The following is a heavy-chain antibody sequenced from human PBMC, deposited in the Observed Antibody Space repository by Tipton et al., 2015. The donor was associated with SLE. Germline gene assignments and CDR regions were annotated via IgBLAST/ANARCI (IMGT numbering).Heavy chain of an antibody. CDR1: GGSISSYY. V-gene: IGHV4-4*08. Sequence: TLSLTCTVSGGSISSYYWSWIRQSPGKGLEWIGYIYTSGSTNYNPSLKSRVTISADTSKNQFSLKLRSVTAADTAVYYCAGAWQGYCSGGTCYVLDYWGQGTLVTVSS. CDR2: IYTSGST. D-gene: IGHD2-15*01. J-gene: IGHJ4*01. CDR3: AGAWQGYCSGGTCYVLDY.